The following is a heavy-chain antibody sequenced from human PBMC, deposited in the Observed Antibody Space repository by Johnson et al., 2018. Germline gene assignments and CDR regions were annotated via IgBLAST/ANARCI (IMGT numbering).Heavy chain of an antibody. Sequence: VQLVESGGGLVKPGGSLRLSCAASGFTFSSYGMHWVRQAPGKGLEWVSAISGSGGSTYYADSVKGRFTISRDNSKNTLYLQMNSLRAEDTAVYYCAKDGGGVVAAKDYYYYYMDVWGKGTTVTVSS. CDR2: ISGSGGST. J-gene: IGHJ6*03. CDR1: GFTFSSYG. V-gene: IGHV3-23*04. D-gene: IGHD2-15*01. CDR3: AKDGGGVVAAKDYYYYYMDV.